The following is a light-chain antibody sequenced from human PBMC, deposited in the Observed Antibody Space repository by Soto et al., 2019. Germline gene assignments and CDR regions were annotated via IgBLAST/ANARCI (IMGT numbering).Light chain of an antibody. CDR1: SGDIGDYKY. CDR2: DVS. J-gene: IGLJ2*01. V-gene: IGLV2-14*01. CDR3: SSYTSTNFVI. Sequence: QSALTQPASVSGSPGQSIPISCTGSSGDIGDYKYVSWYKQHPGKAPKLMIYDVSNRPSGVSNRFSASKSGNTASLTISGLQAEDEADYYCSSYTSTNFVIFGGGTKVTVL.